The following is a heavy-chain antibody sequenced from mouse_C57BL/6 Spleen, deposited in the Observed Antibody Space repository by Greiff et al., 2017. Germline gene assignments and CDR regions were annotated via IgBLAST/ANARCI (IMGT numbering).Heavy chain of an antibody. Sequence: VQGVESGPELVKPGASVKISCKASGYAFSSSWMNWVKQRPGKGLEWIGRIYPGDGDTNYNGKFKGKATLTADKSSSTAYMQLSSLTSEDSAVYFCASYGYDVRGFDYWGQGTTLTVSS. J-gene: IGHJ2*01. CDR2: IYPGDGDT. V-gene: IGHV1-82*01. CDR1: GYAFSSSW. CDR3: ASYGYDVRGFDY. D-gene: IGHD2-2*01.